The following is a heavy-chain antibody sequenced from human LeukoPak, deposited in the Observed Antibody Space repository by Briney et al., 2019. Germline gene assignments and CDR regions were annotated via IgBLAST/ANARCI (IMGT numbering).Heavy chain of an antibody. J-gene: IGHJ4*02. CDR3: AGGSRRDGYDY. Sequence: GGSLRLSCAASGFTVSSNYMSWVRQAPGKGLEWVSVIYDNDYAYSADSVKGRFTISRHNSKNTLYLQMNSLRPEDTAVYYCAGGSRRDGYDYWGQGTPVTVSS. CDR2: IYDNDYA. D-gene: IGHD5-24*01. CDR1: GFTVSSNY. V-gene: IGHV3-53*04.